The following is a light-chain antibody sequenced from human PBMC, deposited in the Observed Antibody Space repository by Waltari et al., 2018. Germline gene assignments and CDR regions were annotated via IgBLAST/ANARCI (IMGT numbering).Light chain of an antibody. V-gene: IGKV3-20*01. CDR1: QSVNNY. J-gene: IGKJ3*01. Sequence: EIVLTQSPGPLSLSPGERATLSCRASQSVNNYLAWFQQKPGQAPRLLIHGASSRATGIPDRISGSGSGTDFTLTISGLEPQDFAVYYCQQYSSSPRTFGPGTKVDIK. CDR2: GAS. CDR3: QQYSSSPRT.